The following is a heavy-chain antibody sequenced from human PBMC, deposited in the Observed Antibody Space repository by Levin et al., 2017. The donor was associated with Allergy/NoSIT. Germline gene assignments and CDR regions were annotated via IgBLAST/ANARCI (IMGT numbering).Heavy chain of an antibody. CDR1: GGSISSSY. Sequence: SQTLSLTCTVSGGSISSSYWSWIRQPPGKGLEWIGYIYYSGSTNYNPSPKSRVTISVDTSKNQFSLKLSSVTAADTAVYYCARYNPGGSYPYYYCYGMDGWGQGTTVTVSS. CDR3: ARYNPGGSYPYYYCYGMDG. V-gene: IGHV4-59*01. J-gene: IGHJ6*02. CDR2: IYYSGST. D-gene: IGHD1-26*01.